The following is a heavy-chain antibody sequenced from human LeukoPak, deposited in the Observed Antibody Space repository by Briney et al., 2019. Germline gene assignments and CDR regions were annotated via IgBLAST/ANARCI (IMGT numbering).Heavy chain of an antibody. Sequence: ASVKDTCKASGGTFSSYAISWVRQAPGHGLEWMGRIIPILGIANYAQKFQGRVTITADKSTYTAYMELSSLRSEDTAVYYCASTSDCSTTSCPNAFDYWGQGTLVTVSS. J-gene: IGHJ4*02. V-gene: IGHV1-69*04. CDR1: GGTFSSYA. CDR2: IIPILGIA. CDR3: ASTSDCSTTSCPNAFDY. D-gene: IGHD2-2*01.